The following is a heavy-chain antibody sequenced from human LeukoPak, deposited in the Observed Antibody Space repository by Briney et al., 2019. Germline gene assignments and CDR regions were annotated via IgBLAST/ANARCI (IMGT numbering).Heavy chain of an antibody. CDR1: GFTFSSYA. Sequence: GGSLRLSCAASGFTFSSYAMHWVRQAPGKGLEWVAVISYDGSNKYYADSVKGRFTISRDNSKNTLYLQMNSLRAEDTAVYYCAKYVDIVVVPAAVDYWGQGTLVTVSS. D-gene: IGHD2-2*01. J-gene: IGHJ4*02. CDR2: ISYDGSNK. CDR3: AKYVDIVVVPAAVDY. V-gene: IGHV3-30-3*02.